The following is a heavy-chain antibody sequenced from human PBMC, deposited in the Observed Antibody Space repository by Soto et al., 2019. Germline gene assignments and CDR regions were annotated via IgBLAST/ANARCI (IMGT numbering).Heavy chain of an antibody. CDR2: VYGSDDK. Sequence: QITLKESGPTLVKPTQTLTLTCTFSGFSLTTNAVAVGWIRQPPGKALEWLAIVYGSDDKFYSPSLKSRLTTTQHTSTNPVLPTMTHLVPVDTATYYCARRYDPYYFASWGQGTLVTVSS. D-gene: IGHD1-1*01. CDR3: ARRYDPYYFAS. J-gene: IGHJ4*02. V-gene: IGHV2-5*01. CDR1: GFSLTTNAVA.